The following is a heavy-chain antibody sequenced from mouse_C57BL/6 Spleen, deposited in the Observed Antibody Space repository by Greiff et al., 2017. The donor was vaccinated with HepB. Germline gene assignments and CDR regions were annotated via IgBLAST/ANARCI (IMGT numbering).Heavy chain of an antibody. CDR1: GFNIKDDY. J-gene: IGHJ2*01. D-gene: IGHD2-12*01. Sequence: EVQLQQSGAELVRPGASVKLSCTASGFNIKDDYMHWVKQRPEQGLEWIGWIDPENGDTEYASKFQGKATITADTSSNTAYLQLSSLTSEDTAVYYCTTLRRGGFDYWGQGTTLTVSS. V-gene: IGHV14-4*01. CDR3: TTLRRGGFDY. CDR2: IDPENGDT.